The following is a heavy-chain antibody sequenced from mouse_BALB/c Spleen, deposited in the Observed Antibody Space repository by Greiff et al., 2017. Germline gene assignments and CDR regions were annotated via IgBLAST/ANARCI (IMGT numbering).Heavy chain of an antibody. CDR2: ISSGGST. CDR3: ARGRTTAKGIDY. CDR1: GFTFSSYA. V-gene: IGHV5-6-5*01. Sequence: EVMLVESGGGLVQPGGSRKLSCAASGFTFSSYAMSWVRQTPEKRLEWVASISSGGSTYYPDSVKGRFTISRDNARNILYLQMSSLRSEDTAMYYCARGRTTAKGIDYWGQGTTLTVSS. J-gene: IGHJ2*01. D-gene: IGHD1-2*01.